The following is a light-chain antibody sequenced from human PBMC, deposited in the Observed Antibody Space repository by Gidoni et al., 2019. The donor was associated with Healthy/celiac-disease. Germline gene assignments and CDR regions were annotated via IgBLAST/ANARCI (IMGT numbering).Light chain of an antibody. CDR3: QQYNSYSKT. CDR2: DAS. CDR1: QSMSSW. V-gene: IGKV1-5*01. Sequence: DIQMTQSPSTLSASVGDRVTITCRASQSMSSWVAWYQQKPGKAPKLLIYDASSLESGVPSRFSGSGSGTEFTLTISSLQPDDFATYYCQQYNSYSKTFGQGTKVEIK. J-gene: IGKJ1*01.